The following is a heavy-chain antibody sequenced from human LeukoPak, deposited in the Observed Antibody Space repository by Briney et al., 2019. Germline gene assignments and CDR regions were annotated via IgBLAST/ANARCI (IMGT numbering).Heavy chain of an antibody. CDR3: ARDNSHSNIYSTRGNAFDI. Sequence: PGRSLRLSCAASGFTFSNYPMHWVRQAPGKGLEWVAVISSDGNNKYYADSVKGRFTISRDNSKNTLYLQMNSLRAEDTAVYYCARDNSHSNIYSTRGNAFDIWGQGTWSASLQ. CDR1: GFTFSNYP. CDR2: ISSDGNNK. V-gene: IGHV3-30-3*01. D-gene: IGHD3-16*01. J-gene: IGHJ3*02.